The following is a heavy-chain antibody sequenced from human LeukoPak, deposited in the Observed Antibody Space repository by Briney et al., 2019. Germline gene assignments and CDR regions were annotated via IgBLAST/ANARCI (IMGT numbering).Heavy chain of an antibody. CDR2: IIPILGIA. V-gene: IGHV1-69*04. CDR1: GGTFSSYA. D-gene: IGHD3-22*01. Sequence: SVKVSCKASGGTFSSYAISWVRQAPGQGLEWMGRIIPILGIANYAQKFQGRVTITADKSTSTAYMELSSLRSEDTAVYYCAWAVTYYYDSSGYSSWGKNWFDPWGQGTLVTVSS. CDR3: AWAVTYYYDSSGYSSWGKNWFDP. J-gene: IGHJ5*02.